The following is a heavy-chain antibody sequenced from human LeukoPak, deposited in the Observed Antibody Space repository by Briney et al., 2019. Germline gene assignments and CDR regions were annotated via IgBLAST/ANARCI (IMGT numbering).Heavy chain of an antibody. CDR3: ARAWEFGMDV. J-gene: IGHJ6*02. Sequence: GRSLRLSYAASGFSFSSYAMHWVRPAPGKGLEWVAVISNDGSRKYYADSVKGRFTISRDNSKNTLYLQMNSLRAEDTAVYYCARAWEFGMDVWGQGTTVTVS. V-gene: IGHV3-30*04. D-gene: IGHD3-10*01. CDR2: ISNDGSRK. CDR1: GFSFSSYA.